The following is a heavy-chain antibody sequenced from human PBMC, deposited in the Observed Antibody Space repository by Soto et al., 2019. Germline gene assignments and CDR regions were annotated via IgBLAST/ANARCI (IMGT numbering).Heavy chain of an antibody. Sequence: QVQVVESGGGVVQPGRSLKLSCAASGFAFRSYGMHWVRQAPGKGLEWVAVISYDGSNKYYADSLKGRFTISRDNSKNTLYLQMNSLRPEDTAVYYCAKEDSLVVVADYWGRGTLVTVSS. D-gene: IGHD2-15*01. V-gene: IGHV3-30*18. CDR1: GFAFRSYG. J-gene: IGHJ4*02. CDR2: ISYDGSNK. CDR3: AKEDSLVVVADY.